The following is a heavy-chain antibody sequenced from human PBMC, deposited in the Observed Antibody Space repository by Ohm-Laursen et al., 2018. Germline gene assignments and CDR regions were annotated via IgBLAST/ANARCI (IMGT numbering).Heavy chain of an antibody. Sequence: SLRLSCSASRFTFSDYYMNWVCQALGKGLEWVSSISSSSSYIKSADSVKGRFTISRDNAKNSLHLQMNSLRAEDTAVYYCAREGSSGYYFAFDYWGQGALVTVSS. J-gene: IGHJ4*02. CDR3: AREGSSGYYFAFDY. CDR2: ISSSSSYI. V-gene: IGHV3-11*06. D-gene: IGHD3-22*01. CDR1: RFTFSDYY.